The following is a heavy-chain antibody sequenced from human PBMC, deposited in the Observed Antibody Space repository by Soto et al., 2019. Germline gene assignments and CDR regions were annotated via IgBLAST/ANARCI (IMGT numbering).Heavy chain of an antibody. CDR3: ARYTGITMIVVADIENDFDI. V-gene: IGHV1-69*06. D-gene: IGHD3-22*01. CDR2: IIPIFGTA. Sequence: SVKVSCKASGGTFSSYAISWVRQAPGQGLEWMGGIIPIFGTANYAQKFQGRVTITADKSTSTAYMELSSLRSEDTAVYYCARYTGITMIVVADIENDFDIWGQGTMVTVSS. CDR1: GGTFSSYA. J-gene: IGHJ3*02.